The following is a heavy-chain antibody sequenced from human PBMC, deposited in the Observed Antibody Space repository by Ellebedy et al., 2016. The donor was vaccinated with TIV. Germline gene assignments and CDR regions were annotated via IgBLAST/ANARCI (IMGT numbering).Heavy chain of an antibody. Sequence: PGGSLRLSCAASGLTFSSNAMSWVRQAPGKGLEWVSHITESGGNTYYADSVKGRFTISRDNSKDTLYLQMNSLRAEDPAIYYCARDPVGVGPAFDVWGQGTMVTVSS. CDR2: ITESGGNT. V-gene: IGHV3-23*01. CDR3: ARDPVGVGPAFDV. CDR1: GLTFSSNA. D-gene: IGHD4-23*01. J-gene: IGHJ3*01.